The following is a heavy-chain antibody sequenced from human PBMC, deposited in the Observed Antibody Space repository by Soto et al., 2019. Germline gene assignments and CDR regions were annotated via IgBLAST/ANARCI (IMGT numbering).Heavy chain of an antibody. V-gene: IGHV4-59*01. D-gene: IGHD4-17*01. CDR1: VGSISSSY. Sequence: SEPLSHTSTVSVGSISSSYWSWIRQPPGKVLEWIGYIYYSGSTNYNPSLKSRVTISVDTSKNQFSLKLSSVTAADTAVYYCAREQYNYGDYFDYWGQGTLVTVSS. CDR2: IYYSGST. J-gene: IGHJ4*02. CDR3: AREQYNYGDYFDY.